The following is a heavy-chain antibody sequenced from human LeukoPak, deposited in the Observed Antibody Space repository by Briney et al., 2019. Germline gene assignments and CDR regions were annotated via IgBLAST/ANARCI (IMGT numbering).Heavy chain of an antibody. V-gene: IGHV3-33*01. D-gene: IGHD5-18*01. CDR2: IWYDGSNK. Sequence: PGRSLRLSCAASGFTFSSYGMHWVRQAPGKGLEWVAVIWYDGSNKYYADSVKGRFTISRDHSKNTRYLQMNSLRAEATAVFYCAGDGDTAMDYWGQGTMVTVSS. J-gene: IGHJ4*02. CDR3: AGDGDTAMDY. CDR1: GFTFSSYG.